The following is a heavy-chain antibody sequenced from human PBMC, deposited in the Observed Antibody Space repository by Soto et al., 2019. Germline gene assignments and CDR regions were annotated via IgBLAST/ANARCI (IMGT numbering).Heavy chain of an antibody. J-gene: IGHJ4*02. Sequence: SGPTLVNPTQTLTLTCTFSGFSLSTSGMCVSWIRQPPGKALEWLALIDWDDDKYYSTSLKTRLTISKDTSKNQVVLTMTNMDPVDTATYYCARIRRAVAGNLYYFDYWGQGTLVTVSS. CDR3: ARIRRAVAGNLYYFDY. CDR2: IDWDDDK. D-gene: IGHD6-19*01. CDR1: GFSLSTSGMC. V-gene: IGHV2-70*01.